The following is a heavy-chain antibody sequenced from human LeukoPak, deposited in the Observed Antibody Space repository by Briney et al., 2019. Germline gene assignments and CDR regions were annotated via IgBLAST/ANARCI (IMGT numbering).Heavy chain of an antibody. V-gene: IGHV3-30*04. CDR1: GFTFSSYA. J-gene: IGHJ6*03. CDR3: AKGSKEVLFTRDHHMDV. Sequence: GGSLRLSCAASGFTFSSYAMHWVRQAPGKGLEWVAVISYDGSNKYYADPVKGRFTISRDNSKNTLFLQMNSLRAEDTAVYYCAKGSKEVLFTRDHHMDVWGKGTTVTISS. CDR2: ISYDGSNK. D-gene: IGHD3-3*01.